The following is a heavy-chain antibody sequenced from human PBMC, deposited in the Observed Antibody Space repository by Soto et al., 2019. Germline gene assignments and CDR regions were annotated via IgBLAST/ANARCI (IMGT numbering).Heavy chain of an antibody. CDR3: ARDTSNSFDY. CDR1: GYTFNTYF. D-gene: IGHD2-2*01. CDR2: ISPHNGNT. Sequence: HVQLVQSGGELKKPGASVKVSCNTSGYTFNTYFITWVRQAPGHGLEWMGWISPHNGNTNYAEKFQGRVTMTTDTITKTAYMELRNLRFDDTAVYYCARDTSNSFDYWGQGTLVTVSS. J-gene: IGHJ4*02. V-gene: IGHV1-18*01.